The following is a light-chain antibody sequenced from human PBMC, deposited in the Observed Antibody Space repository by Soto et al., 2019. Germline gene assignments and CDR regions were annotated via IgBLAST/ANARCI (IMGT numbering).Light chain of an antibody. CDR3: SAYTVSRTYV. CDR2: NVY. J-gene: IGLJ1*01. Sequence: QSVLTQPASVSGSPGQSITISCTGTSSDVGAYNFVSWHQQRPGKAPKLMICNVYDRPSGISYRFSGSKSGNTASLTISGLQGEDEADYYCSAYTVSRTYVFGTGTKVTVL. V-gene: IGLV2-14*03. CDR1: SSDVGAYNF.